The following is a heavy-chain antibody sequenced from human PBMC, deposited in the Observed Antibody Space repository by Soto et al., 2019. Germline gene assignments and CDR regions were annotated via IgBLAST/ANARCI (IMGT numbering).Heavy chain of an antibody. D-gene: IGHD3-3*01. V-gene: IGHV4-34*01. Sequence: QVQLQQWGAGLLKPSETLSLTCAVYGGSFSGYYWSWIRQPPGKGLEWIGEINHSGSTNYNPSLKSRVTISVVTSKNQFSLKLSSVTAADTAVYYCARQDSWSGYSFFDYWGQGTLVTVSS. CDR1: GGSFSGYY. J-gene: IGHJ4*02. CDR2: INHSGST. CDR3: ARQDSWSGYSFFDY.